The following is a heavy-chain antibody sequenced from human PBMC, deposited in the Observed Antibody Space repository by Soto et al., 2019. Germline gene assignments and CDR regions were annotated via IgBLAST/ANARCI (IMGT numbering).Heavy chain of an antibody. CDR1: GFSFRSFG. D-gene: IGHD2-21*02. J-gene: IGHJ6*02. Sequence: GGSLRLSCEVSGFSFRSFGMHWVRQAPGKGLEWVTVISHEGSYKHYADSVKGRFTISRDDSKNTLYLEMNSLRAEDTAVYYCAKEGGYGDRIADDYYYYGMDVWGQGTTVTVSS. CDR3: AKEGGYGDRIADDYYYYGMDV. V-gene: IGHV3-30*18. CDR2: ISHEGSYK.